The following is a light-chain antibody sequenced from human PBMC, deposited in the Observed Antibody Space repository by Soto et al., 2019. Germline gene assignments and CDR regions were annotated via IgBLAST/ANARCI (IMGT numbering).Light chain of an antibody. CDR2: KTS. Sequence: DIVMTQTPLFLPVSLGQSASISCRASQSLVHSNGDTYLNWLHQRPGQPPRLLIHKTSNRFSGVPDRFTGTGAGTDFTLEISRVEAEDVGVYYCMQATHLPYTFGQGTGLEI. CDR3: MQATHLPYT. J-gene: IGKJ2*01. CDR1: QSLVHSNGDTY. V-gene: IGKV2-24*01.